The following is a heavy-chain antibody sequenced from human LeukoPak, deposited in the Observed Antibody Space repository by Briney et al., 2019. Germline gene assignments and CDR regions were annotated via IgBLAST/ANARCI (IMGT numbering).Heavy chain of an antibody. V-gene: IGHV4-39*01. CDR2: IYYRGNT. Sequence: SETLSLTCTVSGDSISSSNFYWGWIRQPPGKGLEWIGSIYYRGNTYYSPSLKSRVTLFVDTSKNQFSLKLSSVTAADTAIYYCARRKVAAEIDYWGQGTLVTVSS. D-gene: IGHD6-13*01. J-gene: IGHJ4*02. CDR3: ARRKVAAEIDY. CDR1: GDSISSSNFY.